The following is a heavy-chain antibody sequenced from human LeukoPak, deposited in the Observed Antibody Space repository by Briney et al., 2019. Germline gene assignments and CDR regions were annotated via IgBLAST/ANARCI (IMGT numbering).Heavy chain of an antibody. J-gene: IGHJ4*02. CDR1: GFTFSSYA. CDR3: ARESEEYSSSYYFDY. V-gene: IGHV3-30-3*01. CDR2: ISYDGSNK. D-gene: IGHD6-6*01. Sequence: GGSLRLSCAASGFTFSSYAMHWVRQAPGKGLEWVAVISYDGSNKYYADSVKGRFTISRDNSKNTLYLQMNSLRAEDTAVYYCARESEEYSSSYYFDYWGQGTLVTVSS.